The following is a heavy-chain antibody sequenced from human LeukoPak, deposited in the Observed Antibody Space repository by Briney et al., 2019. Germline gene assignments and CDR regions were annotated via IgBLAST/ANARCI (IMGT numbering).Heavy chain of an antibody. Sequence: GGSLRLSCAASGFSFDSHAMSWVRQAPGKGLERVSAISGSGGSTYYADSVKGRFTISRDNSKNTLYLQMNSLRAEDTAVYYCAKDARSSFDYWGQGTLVTVSS. CDR3: AKDARSSFDY. J-gene: IGHJ4*02. CDR1: GFSFDSHA. V-gene: IGHV3-23*01. D-gene: IGHD3-10*01. CDR2: ISGSGGST.